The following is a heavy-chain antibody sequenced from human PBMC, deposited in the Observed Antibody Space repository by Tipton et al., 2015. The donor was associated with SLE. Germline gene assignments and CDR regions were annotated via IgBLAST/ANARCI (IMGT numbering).Heavy chain of an antibody. J-gene: IGHJ6*02. V-gene: IGHV3-13*01. D-gene: IGHD2-15*01. CDR3: ARALLDEVPGPSGMDV. Sequence: GSLRLSCVASGFTFTKYDMHWVRDAGKSLEWVSAIGTTDDTYYADPVKGRFTISRDDGKNSLYLQMISLRAGDTAVYYCARALLDEVPGPSGMDVWGQGTTVIVSS. CDR2: IGTTDDT. CDR1: GFTFTKYD.